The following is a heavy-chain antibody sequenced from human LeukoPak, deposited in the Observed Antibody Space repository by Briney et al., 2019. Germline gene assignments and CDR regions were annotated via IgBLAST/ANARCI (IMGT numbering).Heavy chain of an antibody. V-gene: IGHV3-23*01. CDR2: ISGSGGST. Sequence: GGSLRLSCAASGFTFSSHGMNWVRQSPGKGLEWVSGISGSGGSTYYADSVKGRFTISRDNPKNTLYLQMNSLRAEDTAVYYCAKDRQARGSSGYYGGVNFDFWGQGTLVTASS. CDR1: GFTFSSHG. J-gene: IGHJ4*02. CDR3: AKDRQARGSSGYYGGVNFDF. D-gene: IGHD3-22*01.